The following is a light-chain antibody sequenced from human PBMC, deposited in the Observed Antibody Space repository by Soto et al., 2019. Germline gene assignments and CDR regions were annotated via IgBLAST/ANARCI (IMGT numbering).Light chain of an antibody. CDR2: GAS. J-gene: IGKJ1*01. V-gene: IGKV3-15*01. CDR1: QSVSSN. CDR3: QQYNKWPRT. Sequence: EIVMTQSPATLSVFPGERATLSCRASQSVSSNLAWYQQKPGQAPRLLIYGASTRATGIAARFSGSGSGAQFTLTISSLQSADCAVYYCQQYNKWPRTFGQGTKVEIK.